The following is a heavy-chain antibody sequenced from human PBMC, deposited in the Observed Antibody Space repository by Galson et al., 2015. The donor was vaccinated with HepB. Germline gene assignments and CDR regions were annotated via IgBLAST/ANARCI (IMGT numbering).Heavy chain of an antibody. CDR2: NRKKGNSDTT. J-gene: IGHJ4*02. CDR3: ARAGDSGIYTFDL. Sequence: SLRLSCAASGFTFSDYYMDWVRQAPGRGPEWVGRNRKKGNSDTTECAASVKGRFTVSRDDSKNSLYLQMNSLKTEDTALYYCARAGDSGIYTFDLWGQGVLVTVSS. CDR1: GFTFSDYY. V-gene: IGHV3-72*01. D-gene: IGHD3-10*01.